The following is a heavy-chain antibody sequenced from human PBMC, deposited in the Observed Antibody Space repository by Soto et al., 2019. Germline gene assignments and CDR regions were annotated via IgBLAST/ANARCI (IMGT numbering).Heavy chain of an antibody. Sequence: VQLVESGGGLVKPGGSLRLSCAASGFTFTNAWMTWVRQGPGKGLEWVGRIKSKSDGGTIDYAAPVKGRFTISRDDSKNTLYLQMTSLKAEYTAVYYCTTGPNLRPLAAFDIWGQGTVVTVSS. CDR2: IKSKSDGGTI. CDR1: GFTFTNAW. V-gene: IGHV3-15*01. J-gene: IGHJ3*02. CDR3: TTGPNLRPLAAFDI.